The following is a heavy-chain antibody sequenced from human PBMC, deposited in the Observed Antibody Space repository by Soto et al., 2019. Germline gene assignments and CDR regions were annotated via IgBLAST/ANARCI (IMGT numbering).Heavy chain of an antibody. CDR1: GFTFGDYA. D-gene: IGHD3-10*01. V-gene: IGHV3-49*04. Sequence: EVQLVESGGGLVQPGRSLRLSCTGSGFTFGDYAMSWVRQAPGKGLEWVGFMRSKAYGATTEYAASVKGRFSISRDDSKAIAYLQMNSLTIEDTGVYYFSRGLLGGSGTYWRYCGQGTLVTVSS. CDR2: MRSKAYGATT. CDR3: SRGLLGGSGTYWRY. J-gene: IGHJ4*02.